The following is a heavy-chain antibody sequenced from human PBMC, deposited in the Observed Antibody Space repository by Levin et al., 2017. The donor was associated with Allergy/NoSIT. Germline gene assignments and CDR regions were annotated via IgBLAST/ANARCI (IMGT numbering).Heavy chain of an antibody. D-gene: IGHD1-26*01. V-gene: IGHV4-39*01. CDR3: ARLGRTGGTSAFEN. CDR1: GGSISSSSYY. Sequence: SQTLSLTCTVSGGSISSSSYYWGWIRQPPGKGLEWIGSIYYSGSTYYNPSLKSRVTISVDTSKNQFSLRLSSVTAADTAVYHCARLGRTGGTSAFENWGQGTLVTVSS. J-gene: IGHJ4*02. CDR2: IYYSGST.